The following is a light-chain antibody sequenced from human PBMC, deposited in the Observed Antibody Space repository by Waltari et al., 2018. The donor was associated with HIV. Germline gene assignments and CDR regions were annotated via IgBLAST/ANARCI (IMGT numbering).Light chain of an antibody. CDR1: ALPKKY. CDR2: KDR. CDR3: QSADSSGTWV. Sequence: SYELTQPPSVSVSPGQTARLTCSGDALPKKYAYWYQQKPGQAPVLVIYKDRERPSGIPERFSGSSSGTIVTLTISGVQAEDEADYYCQSADSSGTWVFGGGTKLTVL. J-gene: IGLJ3*02. V-gene: IGLV3-25*03.